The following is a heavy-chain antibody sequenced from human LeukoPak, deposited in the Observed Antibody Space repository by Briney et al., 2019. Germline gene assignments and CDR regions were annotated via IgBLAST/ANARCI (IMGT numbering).Heavy chain of an antibody. Sequence: GGSLRLSSAASGFTVSSNYMSWVRQAPGKGLEWVSVIYSGGSTYYADSVKGRFTISRDNSKNTLYLQMNSLRAEDTAVYYCARDPIYGSGSNRNYYYYGMDVWGQGTTVTVSS. CDR3: ARDPIYGSGSNRNYYYYGMDV. V-gene: IGHV3-66*01. CDR1: GFTVSSNY. D-gene: IGHD3-10*01. CDR2: IYSGGST. J-gene: IGHJ6*02.